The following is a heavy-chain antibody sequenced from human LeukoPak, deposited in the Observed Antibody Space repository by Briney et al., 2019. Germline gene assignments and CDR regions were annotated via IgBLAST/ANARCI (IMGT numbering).Heavy chain of an antibody. J-gene: IGHJ4*02. V-gene: IGHV3-7*01. CDR2: IKQDGSEK. CDR3: ARGGRKQQLAQHRNDY. D-gene: IGHD6-13*01. CDR1: GFTFSSYR. Sequence: GGSLRLSCAASGFTFSSYRMSWVRQAPGKGLEWVANIKQDGSEKYYVDSVKGRFTISRDNAKNSLYLQMNSLRAEDTAVYYCARGGRKQQLAQHRNDYWGQGTLVTVSS.